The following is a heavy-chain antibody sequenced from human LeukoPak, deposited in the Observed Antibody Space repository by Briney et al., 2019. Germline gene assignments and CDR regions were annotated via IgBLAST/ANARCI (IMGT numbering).Heavy chain of an antibody. V-gene: IGHV3-21*01. Sequence: GGSLRLSCAASGFTFSSDSMNWGRQAPGKGLEWVSSISSSSSYIYYADSVKGRFTISRDNAKNSLYLQMNSLRAEDTAVYYRARARPTVTHGDYWGQGTLVTVSS. CDR1: GFTFSSDS. J-gene: IGHJ4*02. D-gene: IGHD4-17*01. CDR2: ISSSSSYI. CDR3: ARARPTVTHGDY.